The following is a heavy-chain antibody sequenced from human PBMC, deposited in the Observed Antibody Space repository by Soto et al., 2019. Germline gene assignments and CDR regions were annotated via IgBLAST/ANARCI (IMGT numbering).Heavy chain of an antibody. D-gene: IGHD3-10*01. CDR1: GFTFSKYA. Sequence: QVQLVESGGGVVQPGRSLRLSCAASGFTFSKYAIHWVRQAPGKGLEWVAVIWYDGSYKYYADSVKGRFTISRDNSKNTLYLEMNSLRVEDTAVYYCARDPQDLGIGEDGMDVWGQWTTVTVSS. J-gene: IGHJ6*02. V-gene: IGHV3-33*01. CDR3: ARDPQDLGIGEDGMDV. CDR2: IWYDGSYK.